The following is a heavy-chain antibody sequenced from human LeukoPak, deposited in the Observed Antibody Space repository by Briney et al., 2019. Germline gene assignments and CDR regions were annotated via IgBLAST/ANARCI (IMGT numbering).Heavy chain of an antibody. J-gene: IGHJ4*02. CDR2: IYPGDSDT. V-gene: IGHV5-51*01. D-gene: IGHD3-22*01. Sequence: GVSLKISCKGSGYSFTSYWIGWVRQMPGKGLEWMGIIYPGDSDTRYSPSFQGQVTISADKSVSTAYLQWSSLKASDTAMYYCASGSGNYYDSSGYLIPFDYWGQGTLVTVSS. CDR3: ASGSGNYYDSSGYLIPFDY. CDR1: GYSFTSYW.